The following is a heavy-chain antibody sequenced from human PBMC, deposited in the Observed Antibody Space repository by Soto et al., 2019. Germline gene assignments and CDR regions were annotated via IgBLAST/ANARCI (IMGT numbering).Heavy chain of an antibody. Sequence: QVQLVQSGAEVKKPGSSVKVSCKASGGTFSRYTISWVRQAPGQGLEWMGRIIPILDIPNYAQNFQGRVTITADKSPHTASMKLSSVRSHDTAVYYCASHFTGVLVLGASPPGGDNYGWDVWGQGTTVTVSS. D-gene: IGHD2-15*01. V-gene: IGHV1-69*02. CDR1: GGTFSRYT. CDR3: ASHFTGVLVLGASPPGGDNYGWDV. CDR2: IIPILDIP. J-gene: IGHJ6*02.